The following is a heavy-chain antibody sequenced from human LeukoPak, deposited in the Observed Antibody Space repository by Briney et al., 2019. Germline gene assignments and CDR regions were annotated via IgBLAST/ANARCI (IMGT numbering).Heavy chain of an antibody. CDR1: GFTFSSYG. D-gene: IGHD1-26*01. CDR2: ISYDGSNK. V-gene: IGHV3-30*03. J-gene: IGHJ4*02. Sequence: GGSLRLSCAASGFTFSSYGMHWVRQAPGKGLEWVAVISYDGSNKYYADSVKGRFTISRDNSKNTLYLQMNSLRAEDTAVYYCARGGGSYFLDYYFDYWGQGTLVTVSS. CDR3: ARGGGSYFLDYYFDY.